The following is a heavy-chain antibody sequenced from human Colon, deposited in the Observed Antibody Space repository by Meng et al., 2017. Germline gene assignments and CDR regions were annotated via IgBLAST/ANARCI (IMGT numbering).Heavy chain of an antibody. J-gene: IGHJ5*02. CDR3: ARTPFTASAGTIGNWFDP. V-gene: IGHV1-18*01. D-gene: IGHD6-13*01. Sequence: QVHLGRYGAEVRKPGASMKVSFKAFGYSFIDYGSSWGRQAPGKGLEWMGWVSVFNGVTNYAQKFRGRVTMTADTSTATAYMELRSLTSDDTAVYYCARTPFTASAGTIGNWFDPWGQGTLVTVSS. CDR1: GYSFIDYG. CDR2: VSVFNGVT.